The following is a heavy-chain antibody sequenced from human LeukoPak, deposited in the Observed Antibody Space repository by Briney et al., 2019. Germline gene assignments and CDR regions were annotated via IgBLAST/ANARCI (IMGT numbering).Heavy chain of an antibody. V-gene: IGHV3-7*03. J-gene: IGHJ4*02. D-gene: IGHD3-22*01. CDR2: IKQDGSER. CDR3: ARGDDSGYYDYFDY. Sequence: GGSLRLSCAASGFTISSYWMSWVRQAPGKGLEWVASIKQDGSERYYVDSVKGRFTISRDNVKNSLYLQMNSLRAEDTAMYYCARGDDSGYYDYFDYWGQGALVTVSS. CDR1: GFTISSYW.